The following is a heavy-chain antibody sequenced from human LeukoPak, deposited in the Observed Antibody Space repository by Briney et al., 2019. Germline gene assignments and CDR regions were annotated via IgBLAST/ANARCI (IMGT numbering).Heavy chain of an antibody. Sequence: GGSLRLSCAASGFTFSSFSMNWVRQAPGKGLEWVSYIRSGGTNTDYTGSVKGRFTISRDNAKNSLYLQMNSLRAEDTAVYYCARTHPFYGDYADYWGQGTLVTVSS. V-gene: IGHV3-48*04. J-gene: IGHJ4*02. CDR3: ARTHPFYGDYADY. CDR1: GFTFSSFS. D-gene: IGHD4-17*01. CDR2: IRSGGTNT.